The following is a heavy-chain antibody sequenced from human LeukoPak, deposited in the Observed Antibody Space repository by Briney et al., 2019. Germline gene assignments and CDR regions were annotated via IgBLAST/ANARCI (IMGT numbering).Heavy chain of an antibody. J-gene: IGHJ4*02. V-gene: IGHV1-2*02. CDR2: INPNSGGT. CDR1: GYTFTGYY. D-gene: IGHD3-10*01. CDR3: ARDHLGITMVRGVPLVDY. Sequence: VASVKVSCKASGYTFTGYYMHWVRQAPGQGLEWMGWINPNSGGTNYAQKFQGRVTMTRDTPISTAYMELSRLRSDDTAVYYCARDHLGITMVRGVPLVDYWGQGTLVTVSS.